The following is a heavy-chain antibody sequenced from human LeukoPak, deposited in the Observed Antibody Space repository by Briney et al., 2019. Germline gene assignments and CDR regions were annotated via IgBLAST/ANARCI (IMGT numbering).Heavy chain of an antibody. V-gene: IGHV4-39*07. CDR1: GGSISSSSYY. CDR3: ARVIHLVATMVRDHFDY. CDR2: IYYSGST. D-gene: IGHD3-10*01. Sequence: PSETLSLTCTVSGGSISSSSYYWGWIRQPPGKGLEWIGSIYYSGSTYYNPSLKSRVTISVDTSKNQFSLKLSSVTAADTAVYYCARVIHLVATMVRDHFDYWGQGTLVTVSS. J-gene: IGHJ4*02.